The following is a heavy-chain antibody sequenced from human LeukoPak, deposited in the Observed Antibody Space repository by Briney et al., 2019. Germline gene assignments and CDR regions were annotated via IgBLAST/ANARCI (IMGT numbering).Heavy chain of an antibody. V-gene: IGHV3-30*03. CDR1: GFTFSSYG. CDR3: AREYGDYGDYRAYYYGMDV. D-gene: IGHD4-17*01. J-gene: IGHJ6*02. Sequence: HPGGSLRLSCAASGFTFSSYGMHWVRQAPGKGLEWVAVISYDGSNKYYADSVRGRFTISRDNSKNTLYLQMNSLRAGDTAVYYCAREYGDYGDYRAYYYGMDVWGQGTTVTVSS. CDR2: ISYDGSNK.